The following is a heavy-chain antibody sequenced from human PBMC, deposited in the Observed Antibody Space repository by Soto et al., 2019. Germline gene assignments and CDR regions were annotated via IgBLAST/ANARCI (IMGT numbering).Heavy chain of an antibody. J-gene: IGHJ4*02. CDR2: ISGSGAIT. V-gene: IGHV3-23*01. CDR3: AKDRQFRSYYESAGHYNN. D-gene: IGHD3-9*01. Sequence: EVQLLESGGGLVQPGGSLRLSCVASGFTFKNYDMRWVRQAPGKGLEWVSGISGSGAITYYADSVRDRFTISRDNSKNTLYLQLNSLGAEDTAIYYCAKDRQFRSYYESAGHYNNWGQGTLVTVSS. CDR1: GFTFKNYD.